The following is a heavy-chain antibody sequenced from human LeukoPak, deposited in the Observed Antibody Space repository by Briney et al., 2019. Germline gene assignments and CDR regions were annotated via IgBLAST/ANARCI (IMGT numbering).Heavy chain of an antibody. CDR3: ARLPGYFGAS. D-gene: IGHD2/OR15-2a*01. CDR2: MNSNSGDT. V-gene: IGHV1-8*01. Sequence: ASVKVSCEASGYPFTSHDLNWVRQATGQRLEWMGWMNSNSGDTAYAPKFQGRVTMTRNTSISTAYMELSSLGPEDTAVYYCARLPGYFGASWGQGTLVTVSS. CDR1: GYPFTSHD. J-gene: IGHJ5*02.